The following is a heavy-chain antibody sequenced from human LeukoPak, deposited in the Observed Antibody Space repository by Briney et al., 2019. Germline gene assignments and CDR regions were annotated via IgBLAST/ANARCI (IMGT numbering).Heavy chain of an antibody. CDR3: ARASGNSTIRYYFDN. Sequence: GGSLRLSCAASGFTFSDHYMDWLRQAPGKGLEWVGRTRNKANCYTTEYAASVKGRFTVSRDASKNSLHLQMNSLKTEDTAVYYCARASGNSTIRYYFDNWGQGTLVTVSS. CDR1: GFTFSDHY. D-gene: IGHD3-3*01. V-gene: IGHV3-72*01. CDR2: TRNKANCYTT. J-gene: IGHJ4*02.